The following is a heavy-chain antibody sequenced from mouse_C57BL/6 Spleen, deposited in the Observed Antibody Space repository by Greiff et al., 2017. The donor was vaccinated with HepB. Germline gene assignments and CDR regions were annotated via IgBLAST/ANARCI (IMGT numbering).Heavy chain of an antibody. Sequence: QVQLKQPGAELVMPGASVKLSCKASGYTFTSYWMHWVKQRPGQGLEWIGEIDPSDSYTNYNQKFKGKSTLTVDKSSSTAYMQLSSLTSEDSAVYYCAVWLRRAWFAYWGQGTLVTVSA. CDR1: GYTFTSYW. D-gene: IGHD2-2*01. CDR2: IDPSDSYT. CDR3: AVWLRRAWFAY. V-gene: IGHV1-69*01. J-gene: IGHJ3*01.